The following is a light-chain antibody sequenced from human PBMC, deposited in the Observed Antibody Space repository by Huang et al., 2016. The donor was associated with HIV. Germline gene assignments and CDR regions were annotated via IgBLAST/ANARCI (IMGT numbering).Light chain of an antibody. CDR2: AAS. Sequence: DIQMTQSPSSLSASVGDRVTITCRASQGISNSLAWYQQKPGKAPKLLLYAASRVESGVPSRFSGSGSGTDYTLTISSLQPEDFATYYCQQYYSTSWTFGQGTKVEIK. CDR1: QGISNS. CDR3: QQYYSTSWT. J-gene: IGKJ1*01. V-gene: IGKV1-NL1*01.